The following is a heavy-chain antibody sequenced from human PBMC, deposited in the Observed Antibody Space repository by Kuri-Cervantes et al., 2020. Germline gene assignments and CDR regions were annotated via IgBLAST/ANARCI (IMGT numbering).Heavy chain of an antibody. CDR3: ARVRYSSGWRPFDY. CDR1: GGTFSSYA. CDR2: IIPIFGTA. Sequence: SVKVSCKASGGTFSSYAISWVRQAPGQGLEWMGGIIPIFGTANYAQKFQGRVTITADKSTSTAYMELSSLRSEDTAVYYCARVRYSSGWRPFDYWGQGTLVTVSS. D-gene: IGHD6-19*01. V-gene: IGHV1-69*06. J-gene: IGHJ4*02.